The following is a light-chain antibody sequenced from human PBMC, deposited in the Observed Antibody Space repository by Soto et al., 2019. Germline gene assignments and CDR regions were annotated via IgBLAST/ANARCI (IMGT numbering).Light chain of an antibody. Sequence: EIGLTQSPATLSLSPGETATLSCRASQSVSSSYLAWYQQKPGQAPRLLIYGASSRATGIPDRFSGSGSGTDFTLTISGLQPEDFAVYYCQQYGTSPGTFGQGTTGDIK. J-gene: IGKJ1*01. V-gene: IGKV3-20*01. CDR1: QSVSSSY. CDR2: GAS. CDR3: QQYGTSPGT.